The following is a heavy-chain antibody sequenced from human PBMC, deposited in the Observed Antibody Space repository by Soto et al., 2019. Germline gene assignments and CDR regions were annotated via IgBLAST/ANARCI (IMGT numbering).Heavy chain of an antibody. J-gene: IGHJ4*02. CDR3: ARRSSGWYFDY. D-gene: IGHD6-19*01. CDR1: GFTFSSYA. Sequence: EVQLLESGGGLVQPGGSLRLSCAASGFTFSSYAMSWVRQAPGKGLEWVSAISGSGGSTYYADSVKGRFTISRDNSKNTLYLQMNSLRAGDTDVYYCARRSSGWYFDYWGPGTLFTVSS. CDR2: ISGSGGST. V-gene: IGHV3-23*01.